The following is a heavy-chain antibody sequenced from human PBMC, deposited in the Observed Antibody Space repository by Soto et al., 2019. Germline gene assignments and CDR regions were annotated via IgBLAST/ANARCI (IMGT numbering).Heavy chain of an antibody. CDR2: IYHNGSP. V-gene: IGHV4-4*02. J-gene: IGHJ5*02. CDR1: GGSISSTNW. D-gene: IGHD7-27*01. CDR3: ASVAVENQHWGFGP. Sequence: LSLTCVVSGGSISSTNWWTWVRQPPGKRLEWIGEIYHNGSPTYSPSLRGRATISVDKSNNQFSLRLRSVTAADTAVYYCASVAVENQHWGFGPWGQGTLVTVSS.